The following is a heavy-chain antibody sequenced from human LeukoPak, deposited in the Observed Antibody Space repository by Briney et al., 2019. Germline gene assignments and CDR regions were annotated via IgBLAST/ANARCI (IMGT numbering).Heavy chain of an antibody. Sequence: SETLSLTCTVSGGSVSSGSYYWSWIRQPPGKGLEWIGYIYYSGSTDYNPSLKSRVTISVDTSKNQFSLKLSSVTAADPAVYYCARTTYYYDSSGYDAFDIWGQGTMVTVSS. J-gene: IGHJ3*02. D-gene: IGHD3-22*01. V-gene: IGHV4-61*01. CDR2: IYYSGST. CDR3: ARTTYYYDSSGYDAFDI. CDR1: GGSVSSGSYY.